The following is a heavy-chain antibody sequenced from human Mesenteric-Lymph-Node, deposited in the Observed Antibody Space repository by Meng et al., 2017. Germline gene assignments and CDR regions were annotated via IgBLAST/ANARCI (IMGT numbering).Heavy chain of an antibody. Sequence: GPRLATPSAALALTCSFSGGPIMSGDSYWSWIRQPPGKGLELIGYIYYRGSTYYNPSLKSRVSISVDTSKNQFSLNLNSMTAADTAVYYCASFDHIPRRNYFDYWGQGTLVTVSS. CDR3: ASFDHIPRRNYFDY. V-gene: IGHV4-30-4*01. CDR1: GGPIMSGDSY. CDR2: IYYRGST. J-gene: IGHJ4*02. D-gene: IGHD2-21*01.